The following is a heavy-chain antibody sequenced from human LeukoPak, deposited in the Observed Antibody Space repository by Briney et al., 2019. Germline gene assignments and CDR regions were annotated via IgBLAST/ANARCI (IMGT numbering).Heavy chain of an antibody. CDR2: ISSSSSYI. J-gene: IGHJ4*02. CDR1: GFTFSSYS. Sequence: GSLRLSCAASGFTFSSYSMNWVRQAPGKGLEWVSSISSSSSYIYYADSVKGRFTISRDNAKNSLYLQMNSLRAEDTAVYYCARETIAARVLGWGQGTLVTVSS. CDR3: ARETIAARVLG. D-gene: IGHD6-6*01. V-gene: IGHV3-21*01.